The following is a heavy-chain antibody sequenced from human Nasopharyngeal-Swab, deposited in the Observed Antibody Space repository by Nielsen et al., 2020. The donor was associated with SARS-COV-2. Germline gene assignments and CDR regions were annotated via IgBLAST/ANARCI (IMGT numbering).Heavy chain of an antibody. Sequence: SVKVSCKASGGTFSSYAISWVRQAPGQGLEWMGGIIPIFGTANYAQKFQGRVTITADESTSTAYMELGSLRSEDTAVYYCSRDRGSGRINYYYYMDVWGKGTTVTVSS. CDR2: IIPIFGTA. D-gene: IGHD3-10*01. CDR1: GGTFSSYA. V-gene: IGHV1-69*13. CDR3: SRDRGSGRINYYYYMDV. J-gene: IGHJ6*03.